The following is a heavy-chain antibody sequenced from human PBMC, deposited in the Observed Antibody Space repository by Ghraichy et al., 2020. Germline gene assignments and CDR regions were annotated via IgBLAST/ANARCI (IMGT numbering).Heavy chain of an antibody. D-gene: IGHD2-21*01. V-gene: IGHV3-48*02. J-gene: IGHJ6*02. CDR1: GFTFSSYS. Sequence: GGSLRLSCVGSGFTFSSYSMSWVRQSPGKGLEWVSYITRSSRTIFYADSVKGRFTISRDNAQNSLYLQMNSLRDEDTAIYYCARGSRVVRFYYYDGMDVWRQGTPVTVSS. CDR3: ARGSRVVRFYYYDGMDV. CDR2: ITRSSRTI.